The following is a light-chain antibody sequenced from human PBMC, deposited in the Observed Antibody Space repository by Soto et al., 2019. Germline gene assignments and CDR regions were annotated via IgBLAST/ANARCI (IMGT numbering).Light chain of an antibody. CDR1: QGFRND. V-gene: IGKV1-6*01. CDR2: AAS. J-gene: IGKJ1*01. CDR3: LHNHNFPWT. Sequence: AIPMTQSPSSLSASVGDRVTITCRASQGFRNDLGWYQQKPGKAPKLLIYAASTLQSGVPSRFSGSGSGTDFSLTIASLQPEDFATYYCLHNHNFPWTFGQGTHVEV.